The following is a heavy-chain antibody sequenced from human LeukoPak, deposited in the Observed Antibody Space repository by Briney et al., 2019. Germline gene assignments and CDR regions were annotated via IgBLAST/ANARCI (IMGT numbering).Heavy chain of an antibody. J-gene: IGHJ4*02. D-gene: IGHD1-26*01. CDR3: AREDGRWELHY. Sequence: PGGSLRLSCAASGFTFSSYAMHWVRQAPGKGLEYVSAISSNGGGTYYANSVKGRFTISRDNSKNTLYLQMGSRRVDDMAVYYCAREDGRWELHYWGQGTLVTVSS. V-gene: IGHV3-64*01. CDR1: GFTFSSYA. CDR2: ISSNGGGT.